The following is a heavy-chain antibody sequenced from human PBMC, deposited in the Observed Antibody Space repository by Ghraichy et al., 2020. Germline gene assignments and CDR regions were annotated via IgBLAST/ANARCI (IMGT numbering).Heavy chain of an antibody. Sequence: SETLSLTCTVSGGSISSYYWNWIRQPPGRGLEWIGYIYYNGNTNYNPSLKSRVTISKDTSNNQFSRRLSSVTAADTAVYYCARGLNSGHYYYYYYMDVWGKGTTVTVSS. D-gene: IGHD1-26*01. V-gene: IGHV4-59*01. CDR1: GGSISSYY. CDR3: ARGLNSGHYYYYYYMDV. CDR2: IYYNGNT. J-gene: IGHJ6*03.